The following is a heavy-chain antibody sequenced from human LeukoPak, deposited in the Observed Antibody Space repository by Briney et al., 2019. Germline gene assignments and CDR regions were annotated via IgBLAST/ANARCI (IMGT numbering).Heavy chain of an antibody. J-gene: IGHJ4*02. Sequence: SETLSLTCTVSGASMSNHYWSWIRQPPGKGLEWIGYIYYSGSTNYNPSLKSRVTISVDTSKNQFSLKLSSVTAADTAVYYCARQGDSSGYYNYWGQGTLVTVSS. CDR3: ARQGDSSGYYNY. CDR1: GASMSNHY. CDR2: IYYSGST. V-gene: IGHV4-59*08. D-gene: IGHD3-22*01.